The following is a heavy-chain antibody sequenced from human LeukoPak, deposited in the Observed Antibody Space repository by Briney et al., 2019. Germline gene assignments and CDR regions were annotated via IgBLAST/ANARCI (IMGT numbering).Heavy chain of an antibody. CDR3: ARTYDSFYYYYMDV. J-gene: IGHJ6*03. V-gene: IGHV3-20*04. Sequence: GGSLRLSCAASGFTFDDYGMSWVRQAPGKGLEWVSGINWNGGSTGYADSVKGRFTISRDNAKNSLYLQMNSLRAEDTALYYCARTYDSFYYYYMDVWGKGTTVTVSS. CDR1: GFTFDDYG. CDR2: INWNGGST. D-gene: IGHD3-22*01.